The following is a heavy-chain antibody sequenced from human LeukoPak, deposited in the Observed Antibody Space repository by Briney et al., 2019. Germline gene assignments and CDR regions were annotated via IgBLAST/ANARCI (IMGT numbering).Heavy chain of an antibody. CDR2: IYTSGST. D-gene: IGHD1-14*01. CDR1: GGSLSSYY. CDR3: ARFFRRDAFDI. J-gene: IGHJ3*02. V-gene: IGHV4-4*09. Sequence: SETLSLTCTVSGGSLSSYYWNWIRRPPGKGLEWIGYIYTSGSTKYNPTLESRVTISVDTSKNQFSLKLTSVTAADTAMYYCARFFRRDAFDIWGQGTMVTVSS.